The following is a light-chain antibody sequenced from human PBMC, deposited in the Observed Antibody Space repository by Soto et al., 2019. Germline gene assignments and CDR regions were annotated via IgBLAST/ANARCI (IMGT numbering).Light chain of an antibody. CDR1: QSISNY. Sequence: DIQMTQSPSSLSASVGDRVTITCRASQSISNYLNWYQQKPGKAPKLLMYAASSLQSGVPSRFSGSGSGTDFTLTISSLQPEDFATYYCQQSYSTPRTFGQGTKFEIK. CDR3: QQSYSTPRT. V-gene: IGKV1-39*01. J-gene: IGKJ1*01. CDR2: AAS.